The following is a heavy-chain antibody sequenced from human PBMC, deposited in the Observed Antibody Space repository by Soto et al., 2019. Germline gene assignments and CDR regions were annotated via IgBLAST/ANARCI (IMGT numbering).Heavy chain of an antibody. CDR1: GYTFTSYG. J-gene: IGHJ6*02. D-gene: IGHD5-12*01. V-gene: IGHV1-18*01. CDR3: ARGGDVNYYHGMDV. Sequence: QVQLVQSGGEVKKPGASVKLSCTASGYTFTSYGISWVRQAPGQGLEWMGWISAYNGKTNYAQNVQGRGTMTTDTSTRTAYMDLRILRSDDTAVYYCARGGDVNYYHGMDVWGQGTTVTVSS. CDR2: ISAYNGKT.